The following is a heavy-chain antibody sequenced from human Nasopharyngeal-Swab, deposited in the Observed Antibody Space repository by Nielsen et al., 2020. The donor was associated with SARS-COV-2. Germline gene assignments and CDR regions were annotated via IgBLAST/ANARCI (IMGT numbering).Heavy chain of an antibody. CDR2: INHSGST. CDR3: ARDHYYDSSGYYPFHKRYYYGMDV. CDR1: GTSFSGYY. Sequence: SETLSLTCAVYGTSFSGYYWTWIRQPPGKGLEWIGAINHSGSTNYNLSLKSRVTISVDTSKNQFSLKLTSVTAADTAVYYCARDHYYDSSGYYPFHKRYYYGMDVWGQGTTVTVSS. J-gene: IGHJ6*02. D-gene: IGHD3-22*01. V-gene: IGHV4-34*01.